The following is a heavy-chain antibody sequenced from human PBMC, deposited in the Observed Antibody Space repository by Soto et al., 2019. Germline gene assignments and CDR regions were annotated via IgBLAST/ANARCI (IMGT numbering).Heavy chain of an antibody. J-gene: IGHJ6*02. D-gene: IGHD4-4*01. CDR1: GGSISSGGYY. CDR2: IYYSGST. Sequence: SETLSLTCTVSGGSISSGGYYWSWIRQHPGKGLEWIGYIYYSGSTYYNPSLKSRVTISVDTSKNQFSLKLSSVTAAETAVYYCARVLKGNYSNPYYYYYGMDVRGQGTTVTVSS. CDR3: ARVLKGNYSNPYYYYYGMDV. V-gene: IGHV4-31*03.